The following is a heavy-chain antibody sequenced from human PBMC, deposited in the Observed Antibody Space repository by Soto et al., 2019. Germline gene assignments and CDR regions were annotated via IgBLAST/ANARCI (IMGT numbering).Heavy chain of an antibody. J-gene: IGHJ4*02. V-gene: IGHV3-30*18. D-gene: IGHD4-17*01. CDR2: ISYDGTNK. CDR1: GFTFGSYG. Sequence: QVQLVESGGGVIQPGRSLRLSCVGSGFTFGSYGMHWVRQAPGKGLEWVAVISYDGTNKYYTDSVKGRFTISRDNSKNTLFLQMNSLRAEDTAVYYCAQVPRYTVTPPDDYWGQGTLVTVSS. CDR3: AQVPRYTVTPPDDY.